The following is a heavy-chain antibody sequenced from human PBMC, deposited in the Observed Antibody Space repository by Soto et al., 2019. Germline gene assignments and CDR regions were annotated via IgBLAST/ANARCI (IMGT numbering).Heavy chain of an antibody. D-gene: IGHD2-2*01. CDR3: ARPSYALNWDFHYGMQV. CDR1: GGSFSGYY. V-gene: IGHV4-34*01. Sequence: SSETLSLTCAVSGGSFSGYYWTWIRQIPGKGLEWIGEINQSGNTKYNPSLMSRVTMSVDTSRNQFSLKLRSVTAADTAVYYCARPSYALNWDFHYGMQVWGQGNSVSVSS. J-gene: IGHJ6*02. CDR2: INQSGNT.